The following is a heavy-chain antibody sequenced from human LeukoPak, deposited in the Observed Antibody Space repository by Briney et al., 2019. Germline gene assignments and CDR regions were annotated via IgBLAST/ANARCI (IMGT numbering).Heavy chain of an antibody. Sequence: SETLSLTCTVSGGSISGLYWSWIRQPPGKGLEWIAYIYTSGRTNYNPSLKSRVTISVDTSKNQFSLKLSSVTAADTAVYYCARYILWSGEGFDYWGQGTLVTVSS. D-gene: IGHD3-3*01. J-gene: IGHJ4*02. V-gene: IGHV4-4*09. CDR1: GGSISGLY. CDR2: IYTSGRT. CDR3: ARYILWSGEGFDY.